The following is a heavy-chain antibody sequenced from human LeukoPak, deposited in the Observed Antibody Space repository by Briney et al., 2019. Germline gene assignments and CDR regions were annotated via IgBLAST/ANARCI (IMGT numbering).Heavy chain of an antibody. V-gene: IGHV1-69*06. D-gene: IGHD1-26*01. Sequence: SVKVSCKASGYTFTGYYMHWVRQAPGQGLEWMGGIIPIFGTANYAQKFQGRVTITADKSTSTAYMELSSLRSEDTAVYYCATGIVGASDAFDIWGQGTMVTVSS. CDR3: ATGIVGASDAFDI. CDR1: GYTFTGYY. J-gene: IGHJ3*02. CDR2: IIPIFGTA.